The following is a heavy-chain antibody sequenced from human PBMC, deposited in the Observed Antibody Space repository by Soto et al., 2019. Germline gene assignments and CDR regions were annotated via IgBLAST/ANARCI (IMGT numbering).Heavy chain of an antibody. CDR3: ARGPGGPDGPGDY. D-gene: IGHD2-15*01. J-gene: IGHJ4*02. CDR2: INAGNGNT. Sequence: QVQLVQSGAEVKKPGASVKVSCKASGYTFTSYAMHWVRQAPGQRLEWMGWINAGNGNTKYSQKFQGRVTITRDRSASSSYMDLSSLRSEDTAVYYCARGPGGPDGPGDYWGQGTLVTVSS. V-gene: IGHV1-3*01. CDR1: GYTFTSYA.